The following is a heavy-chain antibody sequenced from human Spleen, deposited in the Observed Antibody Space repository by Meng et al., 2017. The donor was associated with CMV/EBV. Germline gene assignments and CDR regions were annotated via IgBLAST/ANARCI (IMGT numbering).Heavy chain of an antibody. CDR2: MNPNSGNT. V-gene: IGHV1-8*02. J-gene: IGHJ5*02. CDR3: AGFDPGWFDP. Sequence: QVQLVQSGAEVKKSGSSVKVSCKASGGTFGNYAMNWVRQAPGQGLEWMGWMNPNSGNTGYAQKFQGRVTMTRNTSISTAYMELSSLRSEDTAVYYCAGFDPGWFDPWGQGTLVTVSS. D-gene: IGHD3-9*01. CDR1: GGTFGNYA.